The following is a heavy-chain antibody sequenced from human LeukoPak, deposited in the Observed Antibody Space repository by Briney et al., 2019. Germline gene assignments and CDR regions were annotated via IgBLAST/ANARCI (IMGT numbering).Heavy chain of an antibody. V-gene: IGHV4-34*12. CDR3: ARGLASGYPPIPFDY. D-gene: IGHD3-3*01. CDR1: GGSFSGYY. Sequence: SETLFLTCAVYGGSFSGYYWTWIRQPPGKGLEWIGEIIDTGSTKYNSSLKSRVTISVDTSKNQFSLSLDSVTAADTAVYYCARGLASGYPPIPFDYWGQGTLVTVSS. J-gene: IGHJ4*02. CDR2: IIDTGST.